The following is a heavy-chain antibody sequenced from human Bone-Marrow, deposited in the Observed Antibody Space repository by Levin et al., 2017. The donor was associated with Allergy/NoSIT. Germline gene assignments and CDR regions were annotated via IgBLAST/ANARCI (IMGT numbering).Heavy chain of an antibody. D-gene: IGHD3-3*01. V-gene: IGHV4-4*02. CDR2: VFHSGIA. Sequence: SETLSLTCAVSGGSINSSNSWNWVRQPPGKGLEWIGEVFHSGIANYNPSLKSRVTMSVDKSKNQFSLTLASVTAADTAIYYCASSAFFGNLDYWGQGTLVTVSS. J-gene: IGHJ4*02. CDR3: ASSAFFGNLDY. CDR1: GGSINSSNS.